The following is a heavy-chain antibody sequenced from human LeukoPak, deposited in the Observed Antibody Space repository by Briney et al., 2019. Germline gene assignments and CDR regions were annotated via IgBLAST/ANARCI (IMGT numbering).Heavy chain of an antibody. V-gene: IGHV4-59*01. CDR1: GDSISGYY. J-gene: IGHJ6*02. Sequence: SETLSLICTVSGDSISGYYWRWIRQPPGMGLEWLGYVFLSGSAKDNASLTSRVTISLDTAKNQISLKLTSVTAADTAVYYCVRARETPIGPYYFGMDVWGQGTTVIVSS. CDR2: VFLSGSA. D-gene: IGHD2-21*01. CDR3: VRARETPIGPYYFGMDV.